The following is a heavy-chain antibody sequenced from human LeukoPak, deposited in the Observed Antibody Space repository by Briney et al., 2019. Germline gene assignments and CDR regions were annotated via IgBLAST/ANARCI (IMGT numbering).Heavy chain of an antibody. CDR2: ISSSSTI. Sequence: GSLRLSCAASGFTFSSYSMNWVRQAPGKGLEWVSYISSSSTIYYANSVKGRFTMSRDNAKNSLYLQMNSLRDEDTAVYYCARDQYGAYAIDYWGQGTLVTVSS. CDR1: GFTFSSYS. V-gene: IGHV3-48*02. CDR3: ARDQYGAYAIDY. D-gene: IGHD4-17*01. J-gene: IGHJ4*02.